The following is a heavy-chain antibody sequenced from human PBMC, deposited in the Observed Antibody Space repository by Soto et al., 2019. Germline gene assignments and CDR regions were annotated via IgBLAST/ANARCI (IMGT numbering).Heavy chain of an antibody. CDR1: GYTFTSYA. CDR2: INAGNGNT. V-gene: IGHV1-3*01. Sequence: QVQLVQSGAEVKKPGASVKVSCKASGYTFTSYAMHWVRQAPGQRLEWMGWINAGNGNTKYSQKFQGRVPITRDTSASTAYMELSSLRSEDTAVYYCAREIRYFDWFSGFDPWGQGTLVTVSS. CDR3: AREIRYFDWFSGFDP. D-gene: IGHD3-9*01. J-gene: IGHJ5*02.